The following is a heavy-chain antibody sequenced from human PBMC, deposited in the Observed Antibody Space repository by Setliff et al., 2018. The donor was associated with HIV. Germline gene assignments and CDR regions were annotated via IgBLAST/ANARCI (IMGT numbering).Heavy chain of an antibody. Sequence: LRLSCAASGFIVSSNYMNWVRQAPGKGLEWVSVIYSGSGDTKYYADSVKGRFTISRDNSKNTLYLQMNSLRAEDTAVYYCAGTTGVAFDIWGQGTMVT. J-gene: IGHJ3*02. V-gene: IGHV3-53*01. D-gene: IGHD1-1*01. CDR1: GFIVSSNY. CDR2: IYSGSGDTK. CDR3: AGTTGVAFDI.